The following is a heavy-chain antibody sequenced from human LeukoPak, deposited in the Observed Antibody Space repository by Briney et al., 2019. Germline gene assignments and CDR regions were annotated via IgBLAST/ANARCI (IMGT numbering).Heavy chain of an antibody. CDR1: GFTFSSYA. J-gene: IGHJ4*02. CDR3: AKDLDGLPPPHSY. D-gene: IGHD5-12*01. CDR2: ISGSGGST. V-gene: IGHV3-23*01. Sequence: GESLKISCVASGFTFSSYAMSWVRQAPGKGLEWVSAISGSGGSTYYADSVKGRFTISRDNSKNTLYLQMNSLRAEDTAVYYCAKDLDGLPPPHSYWGQGTLVTVSS.